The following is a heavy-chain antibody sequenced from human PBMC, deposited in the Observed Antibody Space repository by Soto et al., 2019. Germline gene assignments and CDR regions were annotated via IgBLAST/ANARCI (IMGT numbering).Heavy chain of an antibody. CDR3: ARDRGSLGDDAFDI. Sequence: GGSLRLSCTASGITFSGYGLHGVRQAPGKGRGWGAVIWYDGRNKYYADSVKGRFTISRDNSKNTLYLQMNSLRAADTAVYYCARDRGSLGDDAFDIWGQGTMVTVSS. J-gene: IGHJ3*02. D-gene: IGHD3-10*01. V-gene: IGHV3-33*08. CDR2: IWYDGRNK. CDR1: GITFSGYG.